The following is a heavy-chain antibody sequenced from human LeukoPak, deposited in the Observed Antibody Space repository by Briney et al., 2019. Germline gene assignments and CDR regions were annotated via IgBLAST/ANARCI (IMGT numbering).Heavy chain of an antibody. CDR2: IYYSGST. D-gene: IGHD3-22*01. Sequence: SETLSLTCTVSGGSISSSSYYWGWIRQPPGKGLEWIGSIYYSGSTYYNPSLKSRVTISVDTSKNQFSLKLSSVTAADTAVYYCARFGRGISYDSSGYYFDYWGQGTLVTVSS. J-gene: IGHJ4*02. CDR3: ARFGRGISYDSSGYYFDY. CDR1: GGSISSSSYY. V-gene: IGHV4-39*07.